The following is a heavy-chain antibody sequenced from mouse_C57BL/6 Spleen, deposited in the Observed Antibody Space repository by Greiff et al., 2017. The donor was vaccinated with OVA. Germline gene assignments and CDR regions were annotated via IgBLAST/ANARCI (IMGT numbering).Heavy chain of an antibody. J-gene: IGHJ4*01. CDR2: IRSKSNNYAT. D-gene: IGHD2-3*01. Sequence: EVQGVESGGGLVQPKGSLKLSCAASGFSFNTYAMNWVRQAPGKGLEWVARIRSKSNNYATYYADSVKDRFTISRDDSESMLYLQMNNLKTEDTAMYYCVRHGWLGDAMDYWGQGTSVTVSS. CDR3: VRHGWLGDAMDY. CDR1: GFSFNTYA. V-gene: IGHV10-1*01.